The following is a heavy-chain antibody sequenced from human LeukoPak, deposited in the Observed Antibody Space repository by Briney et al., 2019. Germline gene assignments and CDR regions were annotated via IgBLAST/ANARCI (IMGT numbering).Heavy chain of an antibody. D-gene: IGHD4-17*01. CDR3: TRTGRGDYPYYYYGLDV. CDR2: VRGKPNSYAT. Sequence: GGSLKLSCTAAVFTFSGASMHWGRQASGKGLGGVGRVRGKPNSYATAYAASVKGRFTISRDDSKNTAYLQMNSLNTEDTAVYYCTRTGRGDYPYYYYGLDVWGQGTTVIVSS. CDR1: VFTFSGAS. J-gene: IGHJ6*02. V-gene: IGHV3-73*01.